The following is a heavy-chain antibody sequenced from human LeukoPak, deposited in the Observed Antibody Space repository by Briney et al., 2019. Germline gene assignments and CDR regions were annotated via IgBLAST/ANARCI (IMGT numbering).Heavy chain of an antibody. J-gene: IGHJ6*03. D-gene: IGHD1-7*01. V-gene: IGHV1-18*01. CDR3: AREGITGTTGYYYYMDV. CDR2: ISVYKGNT. CDR1: GYTFTSYG. Sequence: ASVKVSCKASGYTFTSYGISWVRQAPGQGLEWMGWISVYKGNTNYAQKLQGRVTMTTDTSTSTAYMELRSLRSDDTAVYYCAREGITGTTGYYYYMDVWGKGTTVTVSS.